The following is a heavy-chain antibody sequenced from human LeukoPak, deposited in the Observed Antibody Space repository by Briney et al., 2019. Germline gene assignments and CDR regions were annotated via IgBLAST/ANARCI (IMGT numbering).Heavy chain of an antibody. V-gene: IGHV1-18*01. J-gene: IGHJ4*02. CDR3: ARDRLLGYFDWGDIWYFDY. CDR2: ISAYNGNT. CDR1: GYTFTSYG. D-gene: IGHD3-9*01. Sequence: ASVKVSCKASGYTFTSYGISWVRQAPGQGLEWMGWISAYNGNTNYAQKLQGRVTMTTDTSTSTAYMELRSLRSDDTAVYYCARDRLLGYFDWGDIWYFDYWGQGTLVTVSS.